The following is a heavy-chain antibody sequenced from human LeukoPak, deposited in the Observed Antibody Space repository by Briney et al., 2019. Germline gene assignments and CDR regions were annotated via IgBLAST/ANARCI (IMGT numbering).Heavy chain of an antibody. Sequence: PGGSLRLTCAPSGFTFSSYASSWVRQAPGKGLEWVSAISGSGGSTYYADSVKGRFTISRDNSQNTLYLQMNSLRAEDTAVYYCAKDESGGVRGLYYWGKVTLVTVSS. V-gene: IGHV3-23*01. D-gene: IGHD3-10*01. J-gene: IGHJ4*02. CDR3: AKDESGGVRGLYY. CDR1: GFTFSSYA. CDR2: ISGSGGST.